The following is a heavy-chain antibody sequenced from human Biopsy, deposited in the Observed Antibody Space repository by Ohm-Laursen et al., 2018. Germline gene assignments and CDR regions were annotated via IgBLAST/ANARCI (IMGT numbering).Heavy chain of an antibody. CDR3: ARGRNYIWGNEPWD. D-gene: IGHD3-16*01. Sequence: TLSLTCGVYGGSFSDDYWTWIRQPPGKGLEWIGEINHGATTKYYNPSLRSRASISKDTSKNQFSLRLTSVSAADTAVYYCARGRNYIWGNEPWDWGQGTLVTVSS. J-gene: IGHJ1*01. CDR2: INHGATT. CDR1: GGSFSDDY. V-gene: IGHV4-34*01.